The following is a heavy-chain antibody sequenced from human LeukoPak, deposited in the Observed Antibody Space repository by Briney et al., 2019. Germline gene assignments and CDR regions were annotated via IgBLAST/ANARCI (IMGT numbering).Heavy chain of an antibody. CDR2: IRYDGSNK. J-gene: IGHJ6*03. V-gene: IGHV3-33*08. CDR1: GFSFGTYA. D-gene: IGHD3-10*01. CDR3: ARSLRVRGVPDYMDV. Sequence: PGGSLRLSCAASGFSFGTYAMSWVRQAPGKGLEWVAFIRYDGSNKYYADTVKGRFTISRDNAKNMLYLQMNSLRADDTAVYYCARSLRVRGVPDYMDVWGKGTTVIISS.